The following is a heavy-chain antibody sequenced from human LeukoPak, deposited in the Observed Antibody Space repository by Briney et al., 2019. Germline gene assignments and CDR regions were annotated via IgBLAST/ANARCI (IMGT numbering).Heavy chain of an antibody. Sequence: RPGGSLRLSCAASGFIFSHHGMNWVRQAPGKGLEWVSGIRTDGVTTYYADSVKGRFIISRDNSKNTVYLQMNSLSAEDAAVYYCVKDDGWVQYANWGQGTLVTVSS. CDR2: IRTDGVTT. D-gene: IGHD5-24*01. CDR3: VKDDGWVQYAN. J-gene: IGHJ4*02. CDR1: GFIFSHHG. V-gene: IGHV3-23*01.